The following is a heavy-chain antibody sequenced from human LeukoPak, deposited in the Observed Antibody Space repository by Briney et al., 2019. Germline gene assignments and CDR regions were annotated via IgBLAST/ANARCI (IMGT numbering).Heavy chain of an antibody. V-gene: IGHV4-39*01. CDR2: IYYSGST. CDR1: GGSISSSSYY. Sequence: SETLSLTCTVSGGSISSSSYYWGWIRQPPGKGLEWIGSIYYSGSTYYNPSLKSRVTISVDTSKNQFSLKLSSVTAADTAVYYCARISSGLTGYSDYWGQGTLVTVSS. D-gene: IGHD3-9*01. CDR3: ARISSGLTGYSDY. J-gene: IGHJ4*02.